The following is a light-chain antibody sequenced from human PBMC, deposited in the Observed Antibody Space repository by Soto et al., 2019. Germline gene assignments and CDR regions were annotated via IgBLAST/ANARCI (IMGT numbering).Light chain of an antibody. V-gene: IGLV2-11*01. CDR2: DVS. J-gene: IGLJ1*01. CDR1: SSDVGGYNY. Sequence: QSALTQPRSVSGSPGQSVTISCTGTSSDVGGYNYVSWYPQHPGKTPKLMIYDVSKRPSGVPDRFSGYKSGNTASLTISGLHAEDEADYYCCSYAGSYSYVFGTGTKLTVL. CDR3: CSYAGSYSYV.